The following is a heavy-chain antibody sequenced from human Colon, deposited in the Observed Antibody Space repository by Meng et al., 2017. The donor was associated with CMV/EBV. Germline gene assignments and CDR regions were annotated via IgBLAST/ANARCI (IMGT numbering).Heavy chain of an antibody. CDR1: GFTVSSNY. Sequence: GESLKISCSASGFTVSSNYMSWVRQAPGKGLEWVSVIYSGGSTYSADSVKGRFTIPRDNSKNTLYLQMNSLRAEDTAVYYCARVNWNYGAFDIWGQGTMVTVSS. J-gene: IGHJ3*02. V-gene: IGHV3-53*01. CDR3: ARVNWNYGAFDI. CDR2: IYSGGST. D-gene: IGHD1-7*01.